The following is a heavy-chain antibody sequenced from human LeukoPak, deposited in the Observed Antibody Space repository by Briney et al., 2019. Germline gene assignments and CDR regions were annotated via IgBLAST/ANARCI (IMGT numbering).Heavy chain of an antibody. Sequence: PGGSLRLSCTASGFTFNSYSMTWVRQAPGKGLEWVSSITSSSTYIYYADSMKGRFTISRDNANNSLYLQMNRLRAEDTALYFCARMRYTFNYEGNSHFMDVWGKGTTVTVSS. D-gene: IGHD2-2*02. CDR2: ITSSSTYI. CDR3: ARMRYTFNYEGNSHFMDV. CDR1: GFTFNSYS. J-gene: IGHJ6*03. V-gene: IGHV3-21*01.